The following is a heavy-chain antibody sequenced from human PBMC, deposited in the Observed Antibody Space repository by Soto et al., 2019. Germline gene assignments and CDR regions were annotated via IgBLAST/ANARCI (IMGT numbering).Heavy chain of an antibody. CDR3: AKAGGKVSTPFDP. D-gene: IGHD2-8*01. CDR2: ISNDGSKK. J-gene: IGHJ5*02. V-gene: IGHV3-30*18. Sequence: PGGSLRLSCAVSGFSFSSYGMHWVRQAPGKGLEWVAVISNDGSKKYYADSVKGRFAISRDNSKNMLYLQMNSLRAEDTAVYYCAKAGGKVSTPFDPWGQGTLVTVSS. CDR1: GFSFSSYG.